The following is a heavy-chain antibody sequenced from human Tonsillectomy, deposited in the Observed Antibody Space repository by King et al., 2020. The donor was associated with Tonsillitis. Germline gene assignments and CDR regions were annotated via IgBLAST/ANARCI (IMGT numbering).Heavy chain of an antibody. CDR2: IRSKAYGGTT. Sequence: VQLVESGGGLVQPGRSLRLSCTASGFTFGDYAMSWFRQAPGKGLEWVGFIRSKAYGGTTEYAASVKGRFTISRDDSKSIAYLQMNSLKTEDTAVYYCTRPAAVEATTESYYFDYWGQGTLVTVSS. CDR1: GFTFGDYA. V-gene: IGHV3-49*03. D-gene: IGHD1-26*01. J-gene: IGHJ4*02. CDR3: TRPAAVEATTESYYFDY.